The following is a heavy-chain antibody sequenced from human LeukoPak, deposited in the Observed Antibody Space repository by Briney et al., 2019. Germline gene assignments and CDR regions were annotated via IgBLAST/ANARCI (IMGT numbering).Heavy chain of an antibody. Sequence: GGSLRLSCAASGFTVSSNYMSWVRQAPGKGLEWVSVIYSGGSTYYADSVKGRFTISRDNSKNTLYLQMNSLRAEDTAVYYCAKDGVVIVATGSYWGQGTLVTVSS. J-gene: IGHJ4*02. CDR2: IYSGGST. CDR3: AKDGVVIVATGSY. V-gene: IGHV3-53*01. CDR1: GFTVSSNY. D-gene: IGHD5-12*01.